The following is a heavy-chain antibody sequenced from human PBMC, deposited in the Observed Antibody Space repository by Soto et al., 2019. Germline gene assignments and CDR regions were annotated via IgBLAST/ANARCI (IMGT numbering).Heavy chain of an antibody. J-gene: IGHJ4*02. CDR2: IYYSGST. V-gene: IGHV4-31*03. D-gene: IGHD3-22*01. Sequence: SETLSLTCTVSGGSISSGGYYWSWIRQHPGKGLEWIGYIYYSGSTYYNPSLKRRVTISVDTSKNQFSLKLSSVTAADTAVYYCARAYYYDSSGYYSIFDYWGQGTLVTVSS. CDR3: ARAYYYDSSGYYSIFDY. CDR1: GGSISSGGYY.